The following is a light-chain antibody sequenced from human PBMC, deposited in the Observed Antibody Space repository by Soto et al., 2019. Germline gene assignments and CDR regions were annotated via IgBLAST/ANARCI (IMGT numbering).Light chain of an antibody. CDR3: QQYYSTLIT. CDR1: QSVLYSSNNKNY. V-gene: IGKV4-1*01. Sequence: DIVMTQSRDSLAVSLGDRATINCKSSQSVLYSSNNKNYLAWYKQKPGQPPKLLISWASTRESGVPDRFSDSGSGTNFTLTISSLQAEDVAVYYCQQYYSTLITFGQGTRLEIK. CDR2: WAS. J-gene: IGKJ5*01.